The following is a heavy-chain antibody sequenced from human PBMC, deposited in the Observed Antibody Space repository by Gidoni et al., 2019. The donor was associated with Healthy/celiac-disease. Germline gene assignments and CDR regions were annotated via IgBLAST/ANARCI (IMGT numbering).Heavy chain of an antibody. CDR2: IYYSGST. V-gene: IGHV4-39*07. J-gene: IGHJ4*02. Sequence: QLQLQESGPGLVKPSETLSLTCTVPGGSISSSSYYWGWIRQPPGKGLEWIGSIYYSGSTYYNPSLKSRVTISVDTSKNQFSLKLSSVTAADTAVYYCARVGLTMVRGVFYYWGQGTLVTVSS. CDR1: GGSISSSSYY. CDR3: ARVGLTMVRGVFYY. D-gene: IGHD3-10*01.